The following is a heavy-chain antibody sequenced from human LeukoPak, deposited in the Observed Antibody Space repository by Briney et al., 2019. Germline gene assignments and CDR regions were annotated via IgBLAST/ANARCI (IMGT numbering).Heavy chain of an antibody. J-gene: IGHJ3*02. CDR1: GGSISSGGYY. CDR2: TYYSGST. D-gene: IGHD3-10*01. V-gene: IGHV4-31*03. CDR3: ARVGVTMVRGVIIRAIDI. Sequence: PSQTLSLTCTVSGGSISSGGYYWSWIRQHPGKGLEWIGYTYYSGSTYYNPSLKSRVTISVDTSKNQFSLKLSSVTAADTAVYYCARVGVTMVRGVIIRAIDIWGQGTMVTVSS.